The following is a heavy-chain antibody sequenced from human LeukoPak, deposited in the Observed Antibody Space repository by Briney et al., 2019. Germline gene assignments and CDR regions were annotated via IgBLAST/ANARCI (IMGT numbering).Heavy chain of an antibody. CDR1: GYSITSNYY. D-gene: IGHD2-2*01. Sequence: SETLSLTCAVSGYSITSNYYWGWIRQPTGKGLEWIGSIYHSGSTYYNPSLKSRVTISVDTSKNQFSLKLTSVTAADTAVYYCARQPYCSSPSCYLDWFDPWGQGTLVTVSS. CDR3: ARQPYCSSPSCYLDWFDP. J-gene: IGHJ5*02. CDR2: IYHSGST. V-gene: IGHV4-38-2*01.